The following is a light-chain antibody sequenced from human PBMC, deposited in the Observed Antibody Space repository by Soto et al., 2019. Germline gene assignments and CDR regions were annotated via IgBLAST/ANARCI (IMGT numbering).Light chain of an antibody. V-gene: IGLV2-14*01. CDR1: RSDVGGYNF. Sequence: QSALTQPASVSGSPGQSITISCTGTRSDVGGYNFVSWYQQHPGKVPKLLIYDVTHRPSGVSNRFSGSKSANTASLTISGLQAEDEADYYCCSYASSSTLVFGGGTQLTVL. J-gene: IGLJ2*01. CDR2: DVT. CDR3: CSYASSSTLV.